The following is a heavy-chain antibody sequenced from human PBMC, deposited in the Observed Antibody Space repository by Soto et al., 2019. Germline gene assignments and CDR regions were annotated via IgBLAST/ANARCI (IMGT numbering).Heavy chain of an antibody. CDR2: ISGGGGNT. J-gene: IGHJ5*02. CDR3: AKDRGAGGRFSWIALAGIPS. V-gene: IGHV3-23*01. Sequence: EVQLLESGGGLVQPGGSLRLSCAASGFTFSSYAISWVRQTPGKGLEWVSGISGGGGNTYYADSVTGRFTISRDNSRNTLYLKMTSLRAADTAIYYCAKDRGAGGRFSWIALAGIPSWGQGTLVTVSS. D-gene: IGHD6-19*01. CDR1: GFTFSSYA.